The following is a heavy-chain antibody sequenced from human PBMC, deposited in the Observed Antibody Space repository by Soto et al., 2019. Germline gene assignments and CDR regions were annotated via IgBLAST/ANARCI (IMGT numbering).Heavy chain of an antibody. CDR3: VKDGSHTISGSYLSN. D-gene: IGHD1-26*01. CDR2: ILFDGNKK. Sequence: QVQLVESGGGVVQPGRSLRLSCAASGFIFSSNAMHWVRQAPGKGMEWVAGILFDGNKKYYADSVKGRFTISRDNSKNTLYLQMDSLRLEDTAVYYCVKDGSHTISGSYLSNWGQGTLVTVSS. V-gene: IGHV3-30*18. CDR1: GFIFSSNA. J-gene: IGHJ4*02.